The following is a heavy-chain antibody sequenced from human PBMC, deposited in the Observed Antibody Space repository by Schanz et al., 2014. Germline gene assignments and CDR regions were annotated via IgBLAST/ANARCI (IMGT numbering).Heavy chain of an antibody. Sequence: EVQLVASGGGLVQPGGSLRLSCAASGFGFSSYSMNWVRQAPGKGLEWVANIKEDGSVKDYVDSVKGRFSISRDNAKNSLFLQMNSLRAEDTAVYYCAKYRGYYRVSGSYRELEYWGQGTLVTVSS. CDR2: IKEDGSVK. D-gene: IGHD3-10*01. CDR3: AKYRGYYRVSGSYRELEY. V-gene: IGHV3-7*02. J-gene: IGHJ4*02. CDR1: GFGFSSYS.